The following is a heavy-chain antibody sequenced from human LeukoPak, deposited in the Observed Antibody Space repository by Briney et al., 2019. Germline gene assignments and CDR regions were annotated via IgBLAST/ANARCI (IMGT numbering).Heavy chain of an antibody. J-gene: IGHJ4*02. Sequence: PGGSLRLSCAASGFTFSSYWMSWVRQAPGKGLEWVANIKQDGSEKYYVDSVKGRFTISRDNAKNSLYLQMNSLRAEDTAVYYCARVKLDYSSGWAFGYWGQGTLVTVSS. CDR1: GFTFSSYW. CDR2: IKQDGSEK. D-gene: IGHD6-19*01. V-gene: IGHV3-7*01. CDR3: ARVKLDYSSGWAFGY.